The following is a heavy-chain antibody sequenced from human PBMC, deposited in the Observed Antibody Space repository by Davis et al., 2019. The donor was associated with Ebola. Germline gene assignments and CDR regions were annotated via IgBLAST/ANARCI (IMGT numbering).Heavy chain of an antibody. CDR3: AKVYSSSRFSLEGEGLDY. CDR1: GFIFSNYA. Sequence: GESLKISCAASGFIFSNYAMTWVRQAPGKGPECVSIISGTGGNADYADSVKGRFTISRDSSKNTLYLDMNSLRAEDTAVYYCAKVYSSSRFSLEGEGLDYWGQGTLVTVSS. V-gene: IGHV3-23*01. J-gene: IGHJ4*02. D-gene: IGHD6-13*01. CDR2: ISGTGGNA.